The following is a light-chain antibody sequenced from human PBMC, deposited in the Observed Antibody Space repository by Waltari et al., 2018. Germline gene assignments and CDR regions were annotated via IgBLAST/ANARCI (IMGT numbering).Light chain of an antibody. Sequence: EIVLTQSPGTLSLSPVERATLSCRASQSFCSSYLPWYQQTPGQAPRLLIYGASSSATGIPDRFSGSGSGTDFTLTISRLEPEDFAVYYCQKYGNSPRTFGQGTKVEIK. CDR2: GAS. CDR1: QSFCSSY. CDR3: QKYGNSPRT. J-gene: IGKJ1*01. V-gene: IGKV3-20*01.